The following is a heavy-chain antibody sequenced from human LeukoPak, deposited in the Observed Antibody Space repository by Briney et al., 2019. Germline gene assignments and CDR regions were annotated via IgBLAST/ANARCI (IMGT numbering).Heavy chain of an antibody. D-gene: IGHD3-10*01. CDR1: GGSXSGYY. CDR2: INHSGST. V-gene: IGHV4-34*01. J-gene: IGHJ4*02. CDR3: GXXSYGSGSYLDY. Sequence: XXSLPXXVYGGSXSGYYWCWIRQPPGKGLEWIGEINHSGSTNYNPSLKSRVTISVDTSKNQFSLKLSSVTAADTAVYYCGXXSYGSGSYLDYWGQGTLVTVSS.